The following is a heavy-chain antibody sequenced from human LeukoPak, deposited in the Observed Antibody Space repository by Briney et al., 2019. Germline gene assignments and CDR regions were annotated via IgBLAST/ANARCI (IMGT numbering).Heavy chain of an antibody. Sequence: SETLSLTCTVSGGSISSYYWSWIRQPPGKGLEWIGYIYYSGSTNYNPSLKSRVTISVDTSKNQFSLKLSSVTAADTAVYYCARLGIEGAKGLDYWGQGTLVTVSS. CDR2: IYYSGST. V-gene: IGHV4-59*08. CDR3: ARLGIEGAKGLDY. D-gene: IGHD1-26*01. CDR1: GGSISSYY. J-gene: IGHJ4*02.